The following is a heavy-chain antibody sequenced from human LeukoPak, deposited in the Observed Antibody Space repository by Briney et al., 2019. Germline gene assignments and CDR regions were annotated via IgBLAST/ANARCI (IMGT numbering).Heavy chain of an antibody. J-gene: IGHJ4*02. CDR2: ISSSSSYI. CDR3: ARLGYCSSTSCPNFDY. Sequence: GGSLRLSCAASGFTFSSYSMKWVRQAPGKGLEWVSSISSSSSYIYYADSVKGRFTISRDNAKNSLYLQMNSLRAEDTAVYYCARLGYCSSTSCPNFDYWGQGTLGTVSS. CDR1: GFTFSSYS. D-gene: IGHD2-2*01. V-gene: IGHV3-21*01.